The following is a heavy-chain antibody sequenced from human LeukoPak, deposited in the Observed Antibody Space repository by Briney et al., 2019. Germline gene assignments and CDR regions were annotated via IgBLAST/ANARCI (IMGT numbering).Heavy chain of an antibody. V-gene: IGHV5-51*01. CDR2: IYPGDSDT. J-gene: IGHJ4*02. CDR3: ARGSVGGDFDY. Sequence: GESLKISCKASGYSFVSHWIVWVRQMPGKGLEWLGIIYPGDSDTRYSPSFQGQVTISADKSISTAYLQWNSLRASDTAMYYCARGSVGGDFDYWGQGTLVTVSS. CDR1: GYSFVSHW. D-gene: IGHD2-21*01.